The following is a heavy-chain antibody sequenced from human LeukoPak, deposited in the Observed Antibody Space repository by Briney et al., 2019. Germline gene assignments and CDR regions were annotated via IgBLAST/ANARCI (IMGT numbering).Heavy chain of an antibody. CDR1: GASMSTYY. J-gene: IGHJ6*04. V-gene: IGHV4-4*07. CDR2: IHASGST. Sequence: SETLSLTCTVSGASMSTYYWSWFRQPAGKGLEWIGRIHASGSTYYNPSLKSRVSMSIDMSKNQFSLRLNSVTAADTAVFYCARDIGSRIWGKGTTVIVSS. D-gene: IGHD1-26*01. CDR3: ARDIGSRI.